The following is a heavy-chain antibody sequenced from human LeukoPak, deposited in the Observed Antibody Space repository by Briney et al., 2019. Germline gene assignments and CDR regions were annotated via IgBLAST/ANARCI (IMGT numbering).Heavy chain of an antibody. CDR3: ARESNRGLQYYGLNV. Sequence: GGSLRPSCAASGFSFSTYGMHWVRQAPGKGLEWVALIWSDGSKKYYADSVKGRFTISRDSSNNTVFLQMNSLRVEDTGVYYCARESNRGLQYYGLNVWGLGTTVTVSS. CDR1: GFSFSTYG. V-gene: IGHV3-33*01. CDR2: IWSDGSKK. D-gene: IGHD7-27*01. J-gene: IGHJ6*02.